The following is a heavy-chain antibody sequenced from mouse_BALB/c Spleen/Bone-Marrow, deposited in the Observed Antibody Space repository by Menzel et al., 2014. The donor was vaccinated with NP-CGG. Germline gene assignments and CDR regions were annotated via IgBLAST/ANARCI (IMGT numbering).Heavy chain of an antibody. CDR3: TREDTNWDFDY. CDR1: GFTFSSYT. Sequence: DVKVEESGGGLVKPGGSLKLSCAASGFTFSSYTMSWVRQTPEKRLEWVATISSGGSYTYYPDSVKGRFIISRDNAKNTLYLQMSSLKSEDTAMYYCTREDTNWDFDYWGQGTTLTVSS. V-gene: IGHV5-6-4*01. CDR2: ISSGGSYT. J-gene: IGHJ2*01. D-gene: IGHD4-1*01.